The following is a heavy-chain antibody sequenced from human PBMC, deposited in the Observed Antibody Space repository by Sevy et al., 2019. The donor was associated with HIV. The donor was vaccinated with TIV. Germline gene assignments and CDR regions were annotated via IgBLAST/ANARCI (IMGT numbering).Heavy chain of an antibody. CDR2: NNHSGGT. Sequence: SETLSLTCAVYGGSFSGYYWSWIRQPPGKGLEWIGENNHSGGTNYNPSLKSRVTISVDTSKNQFSLKLNSVTAADTAVYYCARHCTGSSCSHAFDIWGQGTMVTVSS. J-gene: IGHJ3*02. D-gene: IGHD2-15*01. V-gene: IGHV4-34*01. CDR1: GGSFSGYY. CDR3: ARHCTGSSCSHAFDI.